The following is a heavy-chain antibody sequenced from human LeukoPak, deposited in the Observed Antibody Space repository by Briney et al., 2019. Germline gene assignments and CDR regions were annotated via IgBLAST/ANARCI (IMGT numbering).Heavy chain of an antibody. D-gene: IGHD6-13*01. CDR2: ICYSGST. J-gene: IGHJ6*02. Sequence: SETLSLTCSVSGGSINSGYWGWIRQHPGKGLEWIGSICYSGSTYYNPSLKSRVTISVDTSKNQFSLKLSSVTAAYTAVYYCASMVAAAGTRPYYYYGMDVWGQGTTVTVSS. V-gene: IGHV4-39*01. CDR1: GGSINSGY. CDR3: ASMVAAAGTRPYYYYGMDV.